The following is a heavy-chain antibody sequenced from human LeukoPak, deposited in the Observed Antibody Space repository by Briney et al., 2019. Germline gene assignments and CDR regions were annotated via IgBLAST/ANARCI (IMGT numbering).Heavy chain of an antibody. D-gene: IGHD4-11*01. CDR2: INHSGST. CDR1: GGSFSGYY. CDR3: EREKMTTITTIDY. V-gene: IGHV4-34*01. Sequence: SETLSLTRAVYGGSFSGYYWSWIRQPPGKGLEWIGEINHSGSTNYNPSFRGRVTMSIDTSMNQFSLKLTSVTAADTAVYYCEREKMTTITTIDYWGQGTLVTVSS. J-gene: IGHJ4*02.